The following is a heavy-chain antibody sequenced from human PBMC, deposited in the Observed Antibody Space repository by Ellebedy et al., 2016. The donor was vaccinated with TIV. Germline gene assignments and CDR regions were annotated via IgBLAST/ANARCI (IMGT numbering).Heavy chain of an antibody. J-gene: IGHJ6*02. CDR2: ISWNSNRS. V-gene: IGHV3-9*01. Sequence: SLKISXASSGFIFDDFAMHWVRQAPGKGLEWVASISWNSNRSEVADSMKGRFTISRDNANNVSYLQMARLRPEDTALYYCAKDTYTSATEGGLDVWGQGTMVTV. CDR3: AKDTYTSATEGGLDV. CDR1: GFIFDDFA. D-gene: IGHD6-25*01.